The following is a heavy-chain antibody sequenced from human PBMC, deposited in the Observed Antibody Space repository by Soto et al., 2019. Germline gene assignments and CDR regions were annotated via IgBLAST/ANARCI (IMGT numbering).Heavy chain of an antibody. J-gene: IGHJ4*02. Sequence: GGSLRLSCTASGFTFGDYAMSWFRQAPGKGLEWVGFIRSKAYGGTTEYAASVKGRFTISRDDSKSIAYLQMNSLKTEDTAVYYCTRDLVHCSGGSCYFFDYWGQGTLVTVSS. V-gene: IGHV3-49*03. CDR3: TRDLVHCSGGSCYFFDY. CDR1: GFTFGDYA. CDR2: IRSKAYGGTT. D-gene: IGHD2-15*01.